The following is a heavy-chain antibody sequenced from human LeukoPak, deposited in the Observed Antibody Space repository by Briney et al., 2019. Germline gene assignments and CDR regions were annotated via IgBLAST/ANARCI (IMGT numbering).Heavy chain of an antibody. CDR2: IIPIFGTA. J-gene: IGHJ3*02. CDR3: ARSYYYDSSGYYSRHDAFDI. V-gene: IGHV1-69*01. Sequence: SVKVSCKASGGTFSSYAISWVRQAPGQGLEWMGGIIPIFGTANYAQKFQGRVTITADESTSTAYMELSSLRSEDTAVYYCARSYYYDSSGYYSRHDAFDIWGQGTMVTVSS. D-gene: IGHD3-22*01. CDR1: GGTFSSYA.